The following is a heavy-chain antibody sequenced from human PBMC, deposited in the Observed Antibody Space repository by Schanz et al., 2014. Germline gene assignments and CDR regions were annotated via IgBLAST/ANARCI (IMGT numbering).Heavy chain of an antibody. V-gene: IGHV3-23*01. J-gene: IGHJ5*01. Sequence: EGQLLEYGGGLVQPGGSLRLSCVASGFTFFGRFAMSWVRQAPGKGLEWVSGMSGSGSTADYADSVKGRFTISRDNSRKTLYLQMNSLRADDTAVYYCAKDLYNYGIFDSWGQGTLVTVSS. CDR2: MSGSGSTA. CDR1: GFTFFGRFA. CDR3: AKDLYNYGIFDS. D-gene: IGHD3-16*01.